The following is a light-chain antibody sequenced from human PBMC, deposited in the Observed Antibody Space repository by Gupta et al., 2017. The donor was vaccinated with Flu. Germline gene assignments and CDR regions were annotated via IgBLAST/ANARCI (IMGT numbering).Light chain of an antibody. CDR1: QAISHD. V-gene: IGKV1-6*01. CDR3: LQDDNYPGT. J-gene: IGKJ1*01. CDR2: AAS. Sequence: IEMTQSPSSLSASIGDRVIITCRASQAISHDLAWYQKKVGEAPKLLIYAASTLQSGVPSRFSGSESGSEFTLTISRLQPEDVATYYCLQDDNYPGTFGQGTKVDIK.